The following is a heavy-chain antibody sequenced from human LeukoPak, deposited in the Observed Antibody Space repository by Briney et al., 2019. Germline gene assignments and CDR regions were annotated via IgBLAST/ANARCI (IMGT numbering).Heavy chain of an antibody. CDR2: IIPILGIA. CDR3: ARHKLSLGATTL. CDR1: GGTFNSFP. Sequence: ASVKVSFKASGGTFNSFPVSWVGQAPGQGLEWMGRIIPILGIANYAQKFQGRVTITADKSTSTAYMELSSLRSEDTAVYYCARHKLSLGATTLGGQGTLVTVSS. V-gene: IGHV1-69*02. J-gene: IGHJ4*02. D-gene: IGHD1-26*01.